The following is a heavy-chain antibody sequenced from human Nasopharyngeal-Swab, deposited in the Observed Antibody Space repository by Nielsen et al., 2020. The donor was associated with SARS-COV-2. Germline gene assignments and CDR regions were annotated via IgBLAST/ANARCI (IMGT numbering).Heavy chain of an antibody. V-gene: IGHV1-18*01. Sequence: ASVNVSCKASGYTFTSYGISWVRQAPGQGLEWMGWISAYNGNTNYAQKLQGRVTMTTDTSTSTAYMELRSLRSDDTAVYYCARDPPLLESGYSYGFPRFDYWGQGTLVTVSS. CDR3: ARDPPLLESGYSYGFPRFDY. J-gene: IGHJ4*02. CDR1: GYTFTSYG. D-gene: IGHD5-18*01. CDR2: ISAYNGNT.